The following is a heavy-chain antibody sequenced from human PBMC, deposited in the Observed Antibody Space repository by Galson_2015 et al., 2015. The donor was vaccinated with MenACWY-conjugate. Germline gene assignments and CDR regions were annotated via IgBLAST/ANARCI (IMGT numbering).Heavy chain of an antibody. CDR2: INYSGKT. V-gene: IGHV4-39*01. D-gene: IGHD1-14*01. J-gene: IGHJ5*02. CDR1: GDSISSDAYY. CDR3: ARRTPNLNWFDP. Sequence: SETLSLTCTVSGDSISSDAYYWGWLRQPPGEGLEWIASINYSGKTFYYPSLKSRVTISVDTSKSQFSLTLSSVTAADTAVYFCARRTPNLNWFDPWDRGTLVTVSS.